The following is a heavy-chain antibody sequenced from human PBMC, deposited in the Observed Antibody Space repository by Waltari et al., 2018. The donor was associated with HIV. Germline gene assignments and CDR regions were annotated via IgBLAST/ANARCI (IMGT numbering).Heavy chain of an antibody. Sequence: QVQLVASGGGVVQPGRTLRLSCAASGFTFSAFALHWVRQAPGKGLEWVTVISYDGTNKYYADSVKGRFTISRDNSKNTVSLQMNSLRAEDTAVYYCARGDPTTAGGIDPWGQGTLVTVAS. CDR3: ARGDPTTAGGIDP. CDR1: GFTFSAFA. V-gene: IGHV3-30*01. D-gene: IGHD1-26*01. CDR2: ISYDGTNK. J-gene: IGHJ5*02.